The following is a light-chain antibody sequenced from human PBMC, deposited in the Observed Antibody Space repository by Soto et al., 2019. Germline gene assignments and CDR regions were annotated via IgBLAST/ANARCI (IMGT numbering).Light chain of an antibody. CDR2: EIN. CDR1: SSDIGVYNY. V-gene: IGLV2-8*01. Sequence: QSVLTQPASVSGSPGQSITFSCTGTSSDIGVYNYVSWYQQHPGKAPKLMIYEINKRPSGVPDRFSGSKSGNTASLTVSGLQAEDEADYYCSSFAGSNNFPYVFGTGTKVTVL. J-gene: IGLJ1*01. CDR3: SSFAGSNNFPYV.